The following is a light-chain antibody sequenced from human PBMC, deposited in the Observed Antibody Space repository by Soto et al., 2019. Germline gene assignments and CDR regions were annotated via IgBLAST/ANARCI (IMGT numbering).Light chain of an antibody. CDR3: QQYYSTPYT. CDR1: QSVLYSSNNKNY. V-gene: IGKV4-1*01. CDR2: WAS. J-gene: IGKJ2*01. Sequence: DIVMTQSPDPLAVSLGERATINCKSSQSVLYSSNNKNYLAWYQQKPGQPPKQLIYWASTRESGVPDRFSGSGSGTDFTLTISSLQAEDVAVYYCQQYYSTPYTFGQGTKLEIK.